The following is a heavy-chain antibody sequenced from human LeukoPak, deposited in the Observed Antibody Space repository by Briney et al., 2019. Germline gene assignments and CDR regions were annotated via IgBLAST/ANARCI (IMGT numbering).Heavy chain of an antibody. CDR1: GYTFTSYY. Sequence: ASVKVSCKASGYTFTSYYMHWVRQAPGQGLEWMGIINPSGGSTSYAQKFQGRVTMTRDTSTSTVYMELSSLRSEDTAVYYRARPISNYYYDSSGYDGRDDAFDIWGQGTMVTVSS. V-gene: IGHV1-46*01. J-gene: IGHJ3*02. CDR3: ARPISNYYYDSSGYDGRDDAFDI. CDR2: INPSGGST. D-gene: IGHD3-22*01.